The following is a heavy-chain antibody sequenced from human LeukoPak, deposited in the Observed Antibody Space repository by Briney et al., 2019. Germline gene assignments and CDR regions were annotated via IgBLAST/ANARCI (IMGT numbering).Heavy chain of an antibody. V-gene: IGHV4-59*01. D-gene: IGHD6-25*01. CDR1: GDSFSAYY. J-gene: IGHJ5*02. Sequence: SETLSLTCTVSGDSFSAYYWSWIRQTPGKGLEWIAFIHSSGTTNYNPSLKSRVSISVDTSNNQFSLSVNSVTAADTAVYYCARGGASSEWFDPWGQGTLVTVSS. CDR2: IHSSGTT. CDR3: ARGGASSEWFDP.